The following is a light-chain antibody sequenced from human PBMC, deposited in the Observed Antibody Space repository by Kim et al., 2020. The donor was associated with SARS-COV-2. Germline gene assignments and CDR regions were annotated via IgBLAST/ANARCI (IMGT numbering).Light chain of an antibody. CDR2: RNN. Sequence: QTATLTCTGNSRNVGDEGALWLRQHQGHPPKLLSFRNNNRPSGISERLSASRSGSTASLTITGLRPEDEADYVCSSWDSSLNSWVFGGGTQLTVL. V-gene: IGLV10-54*01. CDR1: SRNVGDEG. J-gene: IGLJ3*02. CDR3: SSWDSSLNSWV.